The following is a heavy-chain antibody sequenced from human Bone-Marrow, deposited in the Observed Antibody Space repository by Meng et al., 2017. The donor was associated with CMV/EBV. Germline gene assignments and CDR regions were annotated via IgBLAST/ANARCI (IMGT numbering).Heavy chain of an antibody. V-gene: IGHV4-30-4*08. CDR2: IYYSGST. D-gene: IGHD6-13*01. J-gene: IGHJ4*02. CDR1: GGSISSGDYY. CDR3: AGTPIAAAGLFDY. Sequence: QVHLPESGPGLVKPSQTRSLTCTVSGGSISSGDYYWSWIRQPPGKGLEWIGYIYYSGSTYYNPSLKSRVTISVDTSKNQFSLKLSSVTAADTAVYYCAGTPIAAAGLFDYWGQGTLVTVSS.